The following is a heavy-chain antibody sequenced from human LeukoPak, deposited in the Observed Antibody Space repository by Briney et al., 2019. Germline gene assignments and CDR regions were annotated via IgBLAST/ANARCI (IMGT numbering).Heavy chain of an antibody. J-gene: IGHJ6*02. CDR1: GGSFSGCY. V-gene: IGHV4-34*01. Sequence: SETLSLTCAVCGGSFSGCYWSWIRQPPGKGLEWIGEINHSGSTNYNPSLKSRVTISVDTSKNQFSLRLSSVTAADTAVYYCARITIFPPVYYYYGMDVWGQGTTVTVSS. D-gene: IGHD3-9*01. CDR3: ARITIFPPVYYYYGMDV. CDR2: INHSGST.